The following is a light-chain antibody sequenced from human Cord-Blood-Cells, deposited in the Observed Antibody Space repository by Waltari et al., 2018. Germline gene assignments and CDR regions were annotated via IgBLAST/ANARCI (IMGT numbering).Light chain of an antibody. CDR3: QQKDNLRT. Sequence: DIQMTQSPSSLSASVGDRVTITCQASQDISNYLNWYQQKPGKAPKLLIYDASHLETVVPTRFSGSSCRDDFTFTSRSVQPEVMAKYYCQQKDNLRTFGRGTKVEIK. J-gene: IGKJ1*01. V-gene: IGKV1-33*01. CDR1: QDISNY. CDR2: DAS.